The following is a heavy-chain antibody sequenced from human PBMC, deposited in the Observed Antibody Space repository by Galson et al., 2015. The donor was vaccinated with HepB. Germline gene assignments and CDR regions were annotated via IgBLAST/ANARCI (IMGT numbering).Heavy chain of an antibody. D-gene: IGHD3-3*01. Sequence: SLRLSCAASEFTFSNYAMSWVRQAPGKGLEWVSGIYPSEQTTYYADSVKGRFTISRDNSKNTVYLQMNSLRAEDTAVYFCAKDFCRADNCDPFDYWGQGTLVTVSS. J-gene: IGHJ4*02. CDR1: EFTFSNYA. CDR2: IYPSEQTT. V-gene: IGHV3-23*05. CDR3: AKDFCRADNCDPFDY.